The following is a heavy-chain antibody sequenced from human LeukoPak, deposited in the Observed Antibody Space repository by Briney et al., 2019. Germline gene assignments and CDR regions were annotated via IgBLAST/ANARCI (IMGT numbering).Heavy chain of an antibody. V-gene: IGHV3-74*01. Sequence: PGGSLRLSCAAPGFTFSSNYMHWVRQAPGKGLVWISRISNDGRSTYHADSVKGRFTISRDNSKNTLYLQMNCLRAEDTAVYYCASRGYSSGSDAFDIWGQGTMVTVSS. CDR1: GFTFSSNY. D-gene: IGHD6-19*01. CDR3: ASRGYSSGSDAFDI. J-gene: IGHJ3*02. CDR2: ISNDGRST.